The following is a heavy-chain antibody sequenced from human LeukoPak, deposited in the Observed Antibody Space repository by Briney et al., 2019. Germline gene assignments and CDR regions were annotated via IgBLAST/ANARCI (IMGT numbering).Heavy chain of an antibody. J-gene: IGHJ4*02. D-gene: IGHD6-13*01. CDR2: IYPGDSDT. Sequence: GESLKISCKGSGYSFTSYWIGWVRQMPGKGLEWMGIIYPGDSDTRYSLSFQGQVTISADKSISTAYLQWSSLKASDTAMYYCARPVQWYSSSWYYFDYWGQGTLVTVSS. V-gene: IGHV5-51*01. CDR3: ARPVQWYSSSWYYFDY. CDR1: GYSFTSYW.